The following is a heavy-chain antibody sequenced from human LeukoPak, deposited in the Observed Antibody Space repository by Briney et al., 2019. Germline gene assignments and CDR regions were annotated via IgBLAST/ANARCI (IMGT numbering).Heavy chain of an antibody. CDR3: ARAQGYSYGLDS. CDR1: GGSISSYY. D-gene: IGHD5-18*01. Sequence: SETLSLTCTVSGGSISSYYWSWIRQPPGKGLEWIGYVFHSGSTNYNPSLKSRVTISVDTSKNQFSLRLSSVTAADTAVYYCARAQGYSYGLDSWGQGTLVTVSS. J-gene: IGHJ4*02. CDR2: VFHSGST. V-gene: IGHV4-59*01.